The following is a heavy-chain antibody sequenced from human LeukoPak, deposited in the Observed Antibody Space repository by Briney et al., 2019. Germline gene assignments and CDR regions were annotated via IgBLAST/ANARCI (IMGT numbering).Heavy chain of an antibody. CDR2: ISGYNGEK. CDR1: GYTFKSYG. Sequence: ASVKVSCKASGYTFKSYGISWVRQAPGQGLEWMGWISGYNGEKNNAQRLQGRVTMTTDTSTSTAYMELRSLRSDDTAVYYCARDRWYDKSDYYYNLDHWGQGTLVTVSS. J-gene: IGHJ4*02. V-gene: IGHV1-18*01. D-gene: IGHD3-22*01. CDR3: ARDRWYDKSDYYYNLDH.